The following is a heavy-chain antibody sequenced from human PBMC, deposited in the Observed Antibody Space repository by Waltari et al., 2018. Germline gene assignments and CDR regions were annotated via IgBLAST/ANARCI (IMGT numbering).Heavy chain of an antibody. V-gene: IGHV3-74*01. CDR1: GFTYSDHF. CDR2: ISPDGRRT. D-gene: IGHD6-19*01. Sequence: EVQLEESGGGLVQPGGSLRLSCVASGFTYSDHFVHRVRQVPGQGPGWVSEISPDGRRTNHAESVKGRFTTSRDNANNMLYLHMTSLRVEDTSVYFCTRGSRGWNGMDVWGQGTTVTVSS. CDR3: TRGSRGWNGMDV. J-gene: IGHJ6*02.